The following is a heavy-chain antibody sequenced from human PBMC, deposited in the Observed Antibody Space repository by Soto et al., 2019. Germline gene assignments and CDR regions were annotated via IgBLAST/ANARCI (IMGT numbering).Heavy chain of an antibody. D-gene: IGHD6-13*01. Sequence: ASVKVSCKASGYTFTSYAFHWVRQAPGQRPEWMGWINPNSGGTNYAQKFQGWVTMTRDTSISTAYMELSRLRSDDTAVYYCARVGIAAAGTPEQAEFDLWGQGTLVTVSS. CDR2: INPNSGGT. CDR3: ARVGIAAAGTPEQAEFDL. J-gene: IGHJ5*02. V-gene: IGHV1-2*04. CDR1: GYTFTSYA.